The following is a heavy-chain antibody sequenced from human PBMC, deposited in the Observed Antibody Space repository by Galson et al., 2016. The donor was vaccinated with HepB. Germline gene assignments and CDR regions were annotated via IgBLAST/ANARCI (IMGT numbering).Heavy chain of an antibody. CDR2: ISSTTSDM. CDR1: DFTFKRYS. CDR3: ARGPRFLEWLYYFDY. J-gene: IGHJ4*02. Sequence: SLRLSCAAPDFTFKRYSMHWVRQAPGKGLEWISYISSTTSDMKYADSVKGRFTISRDNGKDILFLQMDSLREDDTAVYYCARGPRFLEWLYYFDYWGQGTVVTVSS. V-gene: IGHV3-48*02. D-gene: IGHD3-3*01.